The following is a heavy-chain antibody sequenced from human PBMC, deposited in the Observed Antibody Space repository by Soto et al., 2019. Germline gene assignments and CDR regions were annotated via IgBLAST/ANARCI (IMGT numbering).Heavy chain of an antibody. CDR1: GGSISSGDNY. CDR3: ARLTGDYSDTGAYQFDC. V-gene: IGHV4-30-4*01. CDR2: IYSSGGT. J-gene: IGHJ4*02. D-gene: IGHD3-22*01. Sequence: SETLSLTCAVSGGSISSGDNYWSWIRQSPGKGLEWIGYIYSSGGTFYNPSIKSRLTISGDTSKNQFSLNLSSVTAADTAVYYCARLTGDYSDTGAYQFDCWGQGTLVTVSS.